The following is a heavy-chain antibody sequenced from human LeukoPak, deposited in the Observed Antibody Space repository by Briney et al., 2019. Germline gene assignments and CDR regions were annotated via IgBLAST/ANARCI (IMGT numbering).Heavy chain of an antibody. D-gene: IGHD6-19*01. V-gene: IGHV1-18*01. Sequence: GASVKVSCKASGYTFTSYGISWVRQAPGQGLEWMGWISAYNGNTNYAQKLQGRVTMTTDTSTSTVYMELRSLRSDDTAVYYCAREKYPGIAVGENWYFDLWGRGTLVTVSS. CDR1: GYTFTSYG. CDR2: ISAYNGNT. J-gene: IGHJ2*01. CDR3: AREKYPGIAVGENWYFDL.